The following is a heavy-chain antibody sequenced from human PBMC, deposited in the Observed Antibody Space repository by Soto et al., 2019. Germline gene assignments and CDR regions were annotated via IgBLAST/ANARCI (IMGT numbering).Heavy chain of an antibody. CDR1: GFSLNTPAVG. Sequence: QITLKESGPTLVKPTQTLTLTCTFSGFSLNTPAVGVGWIRQPPGKALEWLAFTYWDDDNHYSPSLKSRLTITKNSSKNQVVLTLTNTDPVDTAPYDCAHSSGWLFDYWGQGTLITVST. D-gene: IGHD6-19*01. CDR3: AHSSGWLFDY. J-gene: IGHJ4*02. CDR2: TYWDDDN. V-gene: IGHV2-5*02.